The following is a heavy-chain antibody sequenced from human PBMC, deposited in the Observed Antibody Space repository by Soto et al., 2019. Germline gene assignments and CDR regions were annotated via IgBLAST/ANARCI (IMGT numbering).Heavy chain of an antibody. V-gene: IGHV3-30*18. Sequence: PGGSLRLSCAASGFTFSAYGMHWVRQAPGKGLEWVAVIAYDGINKYYADSVKGRFTISRDNSKNTLYLQMSSLRAEDTALYYCAKDWPNSGDYYYYAMDVWGQGTTVTVSS. J-gene: IGHJ6*02. D-gene: IGHD4-17*01. CDR1: GFTFSAYG. CDR2: IAYDGINK. CDR3: AKDWPNSGDYYYYAMDV.